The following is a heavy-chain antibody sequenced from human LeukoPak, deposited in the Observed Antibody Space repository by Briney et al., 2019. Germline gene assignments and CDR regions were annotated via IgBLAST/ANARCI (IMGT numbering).Heavy chain of an antibody. J-gene: IGHJ4*02. CDR2: INAGNGNT. CDR3: ARAREYCSSTSCYIKWYYFDY. CDR1: GYTFTSYA. Sequence: ASVKVSCKASGYTFTSYAMHWVRQAPGQRLEWMGWINAGNGNTKYSQKFQGRVTITRDTSASTAYMELSSLRSEDTAVYYCARAREYCSSTSCYIKWYYFDYWGQGTLVTASS. D-gene: IGHD2-2*02. V-gene: IGHV1-3*01.